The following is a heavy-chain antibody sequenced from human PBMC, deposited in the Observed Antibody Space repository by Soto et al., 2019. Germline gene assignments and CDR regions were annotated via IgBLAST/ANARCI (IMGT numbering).Heavy chain of an antibody. D-gene: IGHD3-10*01. J-gene: IGHJ6*02. CDR3: AKDMENGYNPYYYYGMDV. Sequence: SLRLSCAASGFTFSNAWMNWVRQAPGKGLEWVSSISWNSVSIGYADSVKGRFTISRDNAKNSLYLQMNTLRAEDTALYYCAKDMENGYNPYYYYGMDVWGQGTTVTVSS. CDR1: GFTFSNAW. CDR2: ISWNSVSI. V-gene: IGHV3-9*01.